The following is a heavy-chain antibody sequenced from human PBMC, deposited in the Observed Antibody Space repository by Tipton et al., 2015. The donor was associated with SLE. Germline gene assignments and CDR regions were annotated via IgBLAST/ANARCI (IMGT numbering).Heavy chain of an antibody. CDR3: ARDLLPGYYGMDV. Sequence: SLRLSCAASGFTFRTYEFNWVRQAPGKGLEWVADISYDGSNKYYADSVKGRFTISRDNSKNTLYLQMNSLRAEDTAVYYCARDLLPGYYGMDVWGQGTTVTVSS. D-gene: IGHD1-26*01. J-gene: IGHJ6*02. CDR2: ISYDGSNK. V-gene: IGHV3-30*04. CDR1: GFTFRTYE.